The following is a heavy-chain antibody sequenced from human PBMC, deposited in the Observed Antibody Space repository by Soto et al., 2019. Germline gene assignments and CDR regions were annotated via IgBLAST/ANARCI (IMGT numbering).Heavy chain of an antibody. CDR1: GFTFSSYA. CDR3: ARDPQGSYCYIDY. V-gene: IGHV3-30-3*01. D-gene: IGHD3-10*01. J-gene: IGHJ4*02. Sequence: GGSLRLSCAASGFTFSSYAIHWVRQAPGKGLEWVTIISKDGNSKHYADSVKGRFTISRDNSKNTLFLQMNSLSAEDTAVYYCARDPQGSYCYIDYWGQGTPVTVSS. CDR2: ISKDGNSK.